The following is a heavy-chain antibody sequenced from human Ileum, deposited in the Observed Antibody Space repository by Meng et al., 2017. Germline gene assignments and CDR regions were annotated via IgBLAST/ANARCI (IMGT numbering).Heavy chain of an antibody. Sequence: GQLPESGPRLVRPSETLSLACTVSGGSVSSGSYYWSWIRQPPGKGLEWIGHIYYSGSTNYNPSLKSRVTISVDMSKNQFSLKLNSVTAADTAIYFCARSSTSPASYFFDYWGQGTPVTVSS. CDR2: IYYSGST. V-gene: IGHV4-61*01. CDR3: ARSSTSPASYFFDY. J-gene: IGHJ4*02. CDR1: GGSVSSGSYY. D-gene: IGHD6-6*01.